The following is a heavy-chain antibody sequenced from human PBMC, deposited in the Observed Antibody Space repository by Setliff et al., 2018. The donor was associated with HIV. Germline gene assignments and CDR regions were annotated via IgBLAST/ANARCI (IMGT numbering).Heavy chain of an antibody. CDR3: ARGSYSSSWYGYYYYYGMDV. D-gene: IGHD6-13*01. CDR2: MNPNSGNT. J-gene: IGHJ6*02. V-gene: IGHV1-8*01. CDR1: GYTYTSYD. Sequence: ASVKVSCKASGYTYTSYDINWVRQATGQGLEWMGWMNPNSGNTGYAQKFQGRVTMTRNTSISTAYMELSSLRSEDTAVYYCARGSYSSSWYGYYYYYGMDVWGQGTTVTVSS.